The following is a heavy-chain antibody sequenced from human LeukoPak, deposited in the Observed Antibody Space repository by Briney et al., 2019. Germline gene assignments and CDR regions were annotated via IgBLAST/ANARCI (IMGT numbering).Heavy chain of an antibody. CDR2: INAYNGNT. CDR1: GYTFTSYG. Sequence: ASVKVSCKASGYTFTSYGISWVRQAPGQGLEWMGWINAYNGNTNYAQKCQGRVTMTTDTSTSTAYMELRSLRSDDTAVYYCAHQLYYGSGGGMDVWGQGTTVTVSS. V-gene: IGHV1-18*01. D-gene: IGHD3-10*01. CDR3: AHQLYYGSGGGMDV. J-gene: IGHJ6*02.